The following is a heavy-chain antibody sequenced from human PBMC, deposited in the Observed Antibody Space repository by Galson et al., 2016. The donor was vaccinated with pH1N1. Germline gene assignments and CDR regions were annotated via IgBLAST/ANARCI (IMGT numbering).Heavy chain of an antibody. Sequence: GAEVNKSGESLKISCEAYGYTFTDYWLGWVRQTPGTGQEWIGTIYNRDPDTRYRPSFQGHVTFSSDDAISSAYLQLSSLKASDSGIYYYARDEPSGFYSHWGQGTLVTVSS. CDR3: ARDEPSGFYSH. D-gene: IGHD3-22*01. CDR2: IYNRDPDT. V-gene: IGHV5-51*01. CDR1: GYTFTDYW. J-gene: IGHJ4*02.